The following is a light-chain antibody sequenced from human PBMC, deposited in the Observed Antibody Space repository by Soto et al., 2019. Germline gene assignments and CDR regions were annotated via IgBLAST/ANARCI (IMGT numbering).Light chain of an antibody. Sequence: EIVLTQSPGTLSLSPGERATLSCRASQSVSNSYLAWYQQKPAQAPRLLIYGASSRVTGTPDRFSGSGSGTDFTLTISRLEPEDFALYYCQQYGSSPRTVGQGTKVDIK. CDR3: QQYGSSPRT. CDR1: QSVSNSY. CDR2: GAS. V-gene: IGKV3-20*01. J-gene: IGKJ1*01.